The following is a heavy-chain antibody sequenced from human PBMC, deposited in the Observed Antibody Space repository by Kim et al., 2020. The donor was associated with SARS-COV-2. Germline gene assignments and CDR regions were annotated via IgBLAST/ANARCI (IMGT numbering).Heavy chain of an antibody. J-gene: IGHJ4*02. V-gene: IGHV1-18*01. CDR2: ISGYNGNT. D-gene: IGHD2-21*01. Sequence: ASVKVSCKASGYTFTSYGINWVRQAPGQGLEWMGWISGYNGNTNYPQKFQGRVTMTTETSTSTAYMELRSLRSDDTAVYYCTRGPRDVSGSGAWYWGQGTLVTVSS. CDR3: TRGPRDVSGSGAWY. CDR1: GYTFTSYG.